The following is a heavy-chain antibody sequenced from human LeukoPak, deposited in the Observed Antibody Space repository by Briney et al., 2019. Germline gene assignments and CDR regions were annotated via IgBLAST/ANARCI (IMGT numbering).Heavy chain of an antibody. CDR1: GGSISSYY. Sequence: SETLSLTCTVSGGSISSYYWSWIRQPPGKGLEWIGYIYYSGSTNYNPSLKSRVTTSVDTSKNQFSLKLSSVTAADTAVYYCASGYSYGYFDYWGQGTLVTVSS. CDR2: IYYSGST. D-gene: IGHD5-18*01. CDR3: ASGYSYGYFDY. V-gene: IGHV4-59*08. J-gene: IGHJ4*02.